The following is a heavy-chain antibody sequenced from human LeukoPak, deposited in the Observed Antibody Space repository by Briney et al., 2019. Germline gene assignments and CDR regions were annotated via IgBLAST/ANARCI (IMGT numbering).Heavy chain of an antibody. Sequence: GASVKVSCKASGHTFTRYYMHWERQAPGQGLEWMGIINPSGGSTSYAQKFQGRVTMTRDTSTSTVYMELSSLRSEDTAVYYCARDGTSYYYGSGSPHYYGMDVWGKGTTVTVSS. CDR3: ARDGTSYYYGSGSPHYYGMDV. CDR2: INPSGGST. D-gene: IGHD3-10*01. CDR1: GHTFTRYY. J-gene: IGHJ6*04. V-gene: IGHV1-46*01.